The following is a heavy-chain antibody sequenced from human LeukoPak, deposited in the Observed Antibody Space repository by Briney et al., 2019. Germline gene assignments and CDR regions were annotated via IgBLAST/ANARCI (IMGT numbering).Heavy chain of an antibody. V-gene: IGHV4-59*08. Sequence: SETLSLTCTVSGGSISSYYWSWIRQPPGKGLEWIGYIYYSGSTNYNPSLKSRVTISVDTSKNQFSLKLSSVTAADTAVYYCARLKKVGAYCGGDCYVDYWGQGTLVTVSS. CDR2: IYYSGST. CDR1: GGSISSYY. D-gene: IGHD2-21*02. CDR3: ARLKKVGAYCGGDCYVDY. J-gene: IGHJ4*02.